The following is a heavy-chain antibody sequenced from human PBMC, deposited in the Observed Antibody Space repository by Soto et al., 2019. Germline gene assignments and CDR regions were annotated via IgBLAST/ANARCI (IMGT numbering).Heavy chain of an antibody. CDR3: SKGVPGIAVAGTGYFQH. J-gene: IGHJ1*01. D-gene: IGHD6-19*01. V-gene: IGHV3-23*01. CDR2: ISGSGGST. Sequence: PGGSLRLSCAASGFTFSSYAMSWVRQAPGKGLEWVSAISGSGGSTYYADSVTGRFTISRDNSKNTLYLQMNSLRAEDTAVYYCSKGVPGIAVAGTGYFQHWGQGSLVSVSS. CDR1: GFTFSSYA.